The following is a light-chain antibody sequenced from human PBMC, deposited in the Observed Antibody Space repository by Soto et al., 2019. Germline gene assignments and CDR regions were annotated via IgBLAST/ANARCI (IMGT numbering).Light chain of an antibody. CDR2: EVS. V-gene: IGLV2-14*01. CDR3: SSYTIISTLV. Sequence: QSALTQPASVSGSPGQSITISRTGTSSDVGGYNYVSWYQQHPGKAPKVMIYEVSNRPSGVSNRFSGSKSGNTASLTISGLQAEDEADYYCSSYTIISTLVFGGGTKVTVL. CDR1: SSDVGGYNY. J-gene: IGLJ3*02.